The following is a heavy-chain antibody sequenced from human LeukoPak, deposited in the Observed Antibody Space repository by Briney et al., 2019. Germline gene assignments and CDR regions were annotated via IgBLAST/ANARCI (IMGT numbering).Heavy chain of an antibody. CDR1: GFIFGSSW. V-gene: IGHV3-7*01. J-gene: IGHJ6*03. D-gene: IGHD3-10*01. Sequence: GGSLRLSCAASGFIFGSSWMSWVRQAPGKGLEWVANIDEDGIEIHYVDSVKGRFTISRDNAKNSLYLEMNSLRDEDTAVYYCARGPYASGSYGRRGWVHYMDVWGKGTTVTISS. CDR2: IDEDGIEI. CDR3: ARGPYASGSYGRRGWVHYMDV.